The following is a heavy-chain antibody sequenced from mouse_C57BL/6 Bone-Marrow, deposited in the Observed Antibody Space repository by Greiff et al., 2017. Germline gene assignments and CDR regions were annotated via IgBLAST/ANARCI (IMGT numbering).Heavy chain of an antibody. CDR3: ARDESNDYDLAY. V-gene: IGHV5-4*01. Sequence: EVHLVESGGGLVKPGGSLKLSCAASGFTFSSYAMSWVRQTPEKRLEWVATISDGGSYTYYPDNVKGRFTISRDNAKNNLYLQMSHLKSEDTAMYYCARDESNDYDLAYWGQGTLVTVSA. CDR2: ISDGGSYT. J-gene: IGHJ3*01. D-gene: IGHD2-4*01. CDR1: GFTFSSYA.